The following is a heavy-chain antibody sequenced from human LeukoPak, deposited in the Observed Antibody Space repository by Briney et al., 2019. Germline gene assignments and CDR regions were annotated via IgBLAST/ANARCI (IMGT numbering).Heavy chain of an antibody. CDR1: GFTFGDYA. Sequence: GGSLRLSCTASGFTFGDYAMSWFRQAPGKGLEWVGFIRSKAYGGTTEYAASVKGRFTISRDDSKSIAYQQMNSLKTEDTAVYYCTRALRWLQNTFDYWGQGALVTVSS. D-gene: IGHD5-24*01. V-gene: IGHV3-49*03. CDR3: TRALRWLQNTFDY. J-gene: IGHJ4*02. CDR2: IRSKAYGGTT.